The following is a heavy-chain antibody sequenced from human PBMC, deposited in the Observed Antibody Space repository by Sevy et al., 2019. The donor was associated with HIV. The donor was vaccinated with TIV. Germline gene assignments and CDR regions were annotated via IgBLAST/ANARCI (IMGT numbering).Heavy chain of an antibody. Sequence: WGSLRLSCAASGSTFISYVMTWVRQAPGKGLEWVSTISASGGSTYYADSVKGRFIISRDNSKNTVDLQMNSLRAGDTAVYYCAKEDSGGYLYWGQGTLVTVSS. CDR3: AKEDSGGYLY. J-gene: IGHJ4*02. CDR1: GSTFISYV. CDR2: ISASGGST. V-gene: IGHV3-23*01. D-gene: IGHD3-22*01.